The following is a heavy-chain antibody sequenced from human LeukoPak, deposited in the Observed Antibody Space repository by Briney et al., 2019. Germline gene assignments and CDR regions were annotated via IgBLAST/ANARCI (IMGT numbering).Heavy chain of an antibody. CDR1: GFTFSSYA. V-gene: IGHV3-23*01. CDR2: ISGSGGST. CDR3: ATATMYRGVTRYYFDY. Sequence: GGSLRLSYAASGFTFSSYAMSWVRQAPGKGLEWVSAISGSGGSTYYADSVKGRFTVSRDNSKNTLYLQMNSLRAEDTAVYYCATATMYRGVTRYYFDYWGQGTLVTASS. D-gene: IGHD3-10*01. J-gene: IGHJ4*02.